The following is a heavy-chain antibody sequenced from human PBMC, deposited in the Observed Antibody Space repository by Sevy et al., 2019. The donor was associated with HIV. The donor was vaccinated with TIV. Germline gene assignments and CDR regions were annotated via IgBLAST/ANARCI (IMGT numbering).Heavy chain of an antibody. Sequence: GGSLRLSCAASGFTFSSYAMHWVRQAPGKGLEWVAVISYDGSNKYYADSVKGRFTISRDNSKNTLYLQMNRLRAEDTAVYYCASGWDIVVVPAANQFDYWGQGTLVTVSS. CDR1: GFTFSSYA. J-gene: IGHJ4*02. CDR2: ISYDGSNK. V-gene: IGHV3-30-3*01. CDR3: ASGWDIVVVPAANQFDY. D-gene: IGHD2-2*01.